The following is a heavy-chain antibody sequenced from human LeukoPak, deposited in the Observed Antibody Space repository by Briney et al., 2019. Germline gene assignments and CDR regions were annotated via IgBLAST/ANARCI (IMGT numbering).Heavy chain of an antibody. V-gene: IGHV3-11*01. Sequence: GGALRLSCAASVYTFSDYYMSWIREAPGEGLEWGSYIISIGRTAYYADSVKGRFTISRDNSKNTPYLQMNSLRAEDTALYYVATHYSGYFDYSHYYYMDVWGKGTTVTVSS. CDR3: ATHYSGYFDYSHYYYMDV. CDR1: VYTFSDYY. J-gene: IGHJ6*03. D-gene: IGHD5-12*01. CDR2: IISIGRTA.